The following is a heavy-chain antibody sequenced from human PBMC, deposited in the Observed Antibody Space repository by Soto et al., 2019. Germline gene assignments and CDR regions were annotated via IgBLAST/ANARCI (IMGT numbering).Heavy chain of an antibody. D-gene: IGHD4-17*01. Sequence: QITLKESGPTLVKPTQTLTLTCTFSGFSLNTSGVGVGWVRQPPGRALEWLAVIYWTDDKRYSPSLKSRRSITKDTSKSQVVLTMTNMDPMDTAIFFCAHKLPVTTSAFDIWGQGTMVTVSS. CDR2: IYWTDDK. CDR3: AHKLPVTTSAFDI. J-gene: IGHJ3*02. V-gene: IGHV2-5*01. CDR1: GFSLNTSGVG.